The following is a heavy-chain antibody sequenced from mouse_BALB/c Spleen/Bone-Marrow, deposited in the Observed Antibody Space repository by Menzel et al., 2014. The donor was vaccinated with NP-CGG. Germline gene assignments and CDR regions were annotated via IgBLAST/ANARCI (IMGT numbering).Heavy chain of an antibody. V-gene: IGHV14-3*02. CDR1: GFNIRDTY. CDR3: AGRYCGAY. D-gene: IGHD1-2*01. Sequence: EVQLQQSGAELVKPGASVKLSCTASGFNIRDTYLHWVKQRPEQGLEWIGRIDSANDNTKYDPKFQGKATITADSSSNTAYLQLSSLTSEDTAVYYCAGRYCGAYWGQGTTLTVSS. CDR2: IDSANDNT. J-gene: IGHJ2*01.